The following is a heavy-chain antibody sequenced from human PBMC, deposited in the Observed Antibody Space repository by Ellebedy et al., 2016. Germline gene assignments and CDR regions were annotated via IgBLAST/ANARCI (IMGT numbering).Heavy chain of an antibody. Sequence: SETLSLTCAVYGGSFSGYYWSWIRQPPGKGLEWIGEINHSGSTNYNPSLKSRVTISVDTSKNQFSLKLSSVTAADTAVYYCANQLGDYDDLNWYFDLWGRGTLVTVSS. CDR2: INHSGST. D-gene: IGHD4-17*01. J-gene: IGHJ2*01. CDR3: ANQLGDYDDLNWYFDL. V-gene: IGHV4-34*01. CDR1: GGSFSGYY.